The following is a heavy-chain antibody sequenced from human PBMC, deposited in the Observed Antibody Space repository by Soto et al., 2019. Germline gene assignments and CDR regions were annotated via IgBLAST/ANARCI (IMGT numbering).Heavy chain of an antibody. D-gene: IGHD2-2*02. CDR3: AAYRCTTTICYRNFDY. J-gene: IGHJ4*02. CDR2: IGTIGFST. Sequence: GSLRLSCAASVFTVSSYSMNWVRLAPGKGLEWVSTIGTIGFSTYYADSVKGRFTISRDNSNNTLYLQMNSLRGDDAAVYYCAAYRCTTTICYRNFDYWGQGTLVTVSS. CDR1: VFTVSSYS. V-gene: IGHV3-23*01.